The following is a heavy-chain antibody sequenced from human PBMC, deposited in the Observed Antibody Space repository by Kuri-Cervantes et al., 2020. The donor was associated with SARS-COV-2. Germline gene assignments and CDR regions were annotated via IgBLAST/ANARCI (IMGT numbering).Heavy chain of an antibody. J-gene: IGHJ6*03. CDR1: GGTFSNYA. V-gene: IGHV1-69*13. CDR3: ARDGRYCTDGVCSYSYFYYMDV. CDR2: LIPVFGTT. Sequence: SVKVSCKASGGTFSNYAISWVRQAPGQGLEWMGGLIPVFGTTSYTQKFQGRVTITADESTSTAYMELRSLRSEDTAVYYCARDGRYCTDGVCSYSYFYYMDVWGKGTTVTVSS. D-gene: IGHD2-8*01.